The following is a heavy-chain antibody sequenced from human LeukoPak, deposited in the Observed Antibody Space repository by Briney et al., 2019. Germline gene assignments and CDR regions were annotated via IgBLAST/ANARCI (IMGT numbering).Heavy chain of an antibody. J-gene: IGHJ4*02. D-gene: IGHD4-23*01. V-gene: IGHV3-21*01. Sequence: GGALRLSCAASGVTFNTYNMYWGRAAPGEGLEWVSCISPSSDSIDYADSVKGRFTISRDNARNSLYLQMNSLRAEDTAVYYCARVYQGGNSDFDYWGQGTLVTVSS. CDR1: GVTFNTYN. CDR2: ISPSSDSI. CDR3: ARVYQGGNSDFDY.